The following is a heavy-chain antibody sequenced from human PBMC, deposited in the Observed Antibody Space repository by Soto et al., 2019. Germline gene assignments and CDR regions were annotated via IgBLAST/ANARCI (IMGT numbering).Heavy chain of an antibody. CDR1: GGSLSSSSYY. CDR2: MYYSGST. Sequence: SETLSLTCTVSGGSLSSSSYYWGWIRQPPGKGLEWIGSMYYSGSTYYNPSLKSRVTISVDTSKNQLPLKLSSVTAADTAVYNCARLQFSDWFDPWGQGTLVTVSS. V-gene: IGHV4-39*01. D-gene: IGHD1-1*01. CDR3: ARLQFSDWFDP. J-gene: IGHJ5*02.